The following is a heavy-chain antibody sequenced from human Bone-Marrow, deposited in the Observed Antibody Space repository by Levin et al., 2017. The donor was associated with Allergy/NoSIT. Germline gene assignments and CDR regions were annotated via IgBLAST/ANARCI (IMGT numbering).Heavy chain of an antibody. J-gene: IGHJ6*02. CDR1: GFTFSSYA. D-gene: IGHD3-10*01. CDR3: AKVPYGSGSYFGYYYYGMDV. CDR2: ISGSGGST. V-gene: IGHV3-23*01. Sequence: GESLKISCAASGFTFSSYAMSWVRQAPGKGLEWVSAISGSGGSTYYADSVKGRFTISRDNSKYTLYLQMNSLRAEDTAVYYCAKVPYGSGSYFGYYYYGMDVWGQGTTVTVSS.